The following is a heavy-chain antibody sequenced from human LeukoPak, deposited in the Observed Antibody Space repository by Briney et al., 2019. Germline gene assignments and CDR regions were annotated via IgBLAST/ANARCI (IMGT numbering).Heavy chain of an antibody. CDR3: ARRLGSSSTGFDY. CDR2: IHYSGST. CDR1: GGSISSDY. V-gene: IGHV4-59*08. D-gene: IGHD2-2*01. Sequence: SETLSLTCTVAGGSISSDYWSWIRQPPGKGLEWIGSIHYSGSTTYNPSLKSPVTISVDTSKNQFSLKLSSVTAADTAVYYCARRLGSSSTGFDYWGQGTLVTVSS. J-gene: IGHJ4*02.